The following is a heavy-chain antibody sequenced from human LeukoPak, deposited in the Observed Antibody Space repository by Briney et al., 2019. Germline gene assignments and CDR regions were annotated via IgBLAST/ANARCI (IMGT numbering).Heavy chain of an antibody. CDR2: MNPNSGNT. J-gene: IGHJ4*02. Sequence: ASVKVSCKASGGTFSSYAINWVRQATGQGLEWMGWMNPNSGNTGYAQKFQGRVTITRNTSISTAYMELSSLRSEDTAVYYCARTQQLVLDYWGQGTLVTVSS. D-gene: IGHD6-13*01. CDR1: GGTFSSYA. CDR3: ARTQQLVLDY. V-gene: IGHV1-8*03.